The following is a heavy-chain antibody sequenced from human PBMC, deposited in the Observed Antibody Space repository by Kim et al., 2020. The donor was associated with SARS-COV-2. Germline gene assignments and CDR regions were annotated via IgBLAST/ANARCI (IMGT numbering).Heavy chain of an antibody. CDR2: IYYSGST. V-gene: IGHV4-59*01. CDR3: ARHKGATNYYGIDV. Sequence: SETLSLTCIVSNGSISNYFWSWIRQPPGKGLEWIGYIYYSGSTNYNPSLESRVTISVDTPKNQFSLKLTSVTAADTALYYCARHKGATNYYGIDVWGQGTTVTVSS. J-gene: IGHJ6*02. CDR1: NGSISNYF. D-gene: IGHD1-26*01.